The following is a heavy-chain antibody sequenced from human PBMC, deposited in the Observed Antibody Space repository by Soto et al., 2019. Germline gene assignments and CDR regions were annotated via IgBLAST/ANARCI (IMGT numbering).Heavy chain of an antibody. CDR2: IYYSGSA. V-gene: IGHV4-30-4*01. J-gene: IGHJ4*02. D-gene: IGHD3-9*01. Sequence: SETLSLTCTVSGGSISSGDYYWSWIRQPPGKGLEWIGYIYYSGSAYYNPSLKSRVTISVDTSKNQFSLKLSSVTAADTAVYYCAREGGILTGYSLGFYFDYWGQGTLVTSPQ. CDR3: AREGGILTGYSLGFYFDY. CDR1: GGSISSGDYY.